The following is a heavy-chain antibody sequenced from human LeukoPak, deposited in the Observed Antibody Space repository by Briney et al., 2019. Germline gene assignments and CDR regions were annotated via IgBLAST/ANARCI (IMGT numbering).Heavy chain of an antibody. CDR1: GGSISGYY. CDR3: ARESPASTSRLMDV. CDR2: IYTSEST. V-gene: IGHV4-4*07. J-gene: IGHJ6*03. Sequence: NPSETLSLTCTVSGGSISGYYWSWIRQPAGKGLEWIGRIYTSESTNYNPSLKSRVTMSVDTSKNQFSLKLSSVAAADAAVYCCARESPASTSRLMDVWGKGTTVTVSS. D-gene: IGHD2-2*01.